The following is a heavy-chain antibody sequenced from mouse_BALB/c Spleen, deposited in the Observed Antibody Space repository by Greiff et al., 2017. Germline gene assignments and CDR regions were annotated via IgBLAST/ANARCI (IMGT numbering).Heavy chain of an antibody. J-gene: IGHJ4*01. CDR3: ARKLYGSSLYYAMDY. V-gene: IGHV1-7*01. Sequence: VKLVESGAELAKPGASVKMSCKASGYTFTSYWMHWVKQRPGQGLEWIGYINPSTGYTEYNQKFKDKATLTADKSSSTAYMQLSSLTSEDSAVYYCARKLYGSSLYYAMDYWGQGTSVTVSS. CDR2: INPSTGYT. CDR1: GYTFTSYW. D-gene: IGHD1-1*01.